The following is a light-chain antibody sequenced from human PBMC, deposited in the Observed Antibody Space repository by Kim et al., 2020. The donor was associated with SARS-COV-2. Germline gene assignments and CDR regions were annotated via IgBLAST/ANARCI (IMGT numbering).Light chain of an antibody. CDR1: RSGCCGYDL. J-gene: IGLJ2*01. CDR3: CSYTSHRTRV. V-gene: IGLV2-18*02. Sequence: GPTVTSHCNGTRSGCCGYDLVSWDQQTPSKAPKLMIYKVTIRPSGVPDRFSGSKSGNTASLTISGLQAEDEADYYCCSYTSHRTRVFGGGTQLTVL. CDR2: KVT.